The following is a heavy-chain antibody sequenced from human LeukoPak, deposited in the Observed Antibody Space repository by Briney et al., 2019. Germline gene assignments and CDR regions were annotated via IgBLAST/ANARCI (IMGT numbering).Heavy chain of an antibody. V-gene: IGHV4-59*01. Sequence: NPSETLSLTCTVSGGSISSYYWSWIRQPPGKGLEWIGYIYYSGSTNYNPSLKSRVTISVDTSKNQFSLKLSSVTAVDTAVYYCARMAAAKSAALDYWGQGTLVTVSS. D-gene: IGHD6-13*01. J-gene: IGHJ4*02. CDR2: IYYSGST. CDR1: GGSISSYY. CDR3: ARMAAAKSAALDY.